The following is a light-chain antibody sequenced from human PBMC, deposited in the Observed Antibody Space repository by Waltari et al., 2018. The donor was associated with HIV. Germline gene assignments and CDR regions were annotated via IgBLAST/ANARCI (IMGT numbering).Light chain of an antibody. V-gene: IGKV1-39*01. CDR1: QSVGTY. CDR2: AAS. CDR3: QQYNPYST. J-gene: IGKJ1*01. Sequence: DIQVTQSPSSLSASVGDRVTITCRTSQSVGTYLNWYQQRPGKAPNLLIYAASTLHSGVPSRFSGGGSGTDFTLTIVSLQPEDFATYYCQQYNPYSTFGQGTKVELK.